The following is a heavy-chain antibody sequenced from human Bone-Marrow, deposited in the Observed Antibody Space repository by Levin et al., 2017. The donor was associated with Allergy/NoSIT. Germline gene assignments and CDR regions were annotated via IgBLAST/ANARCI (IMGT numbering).Heavy chain of an antibody. CDR1: GFIFSANW. CDR2: IRKNGSGT. J-gene: IGHJ5*01. Sequence: GESLKISCAATGFIFSANWMAWVRQAPGKGPEWVAHIRKNGSGTYHVDSVKGRFTISIDNAKNLLFLQLNSLRIEDTAVYYCASGSGWIFGSWGRGTRVTVSS. V-gene: IGHV3-7*01. CDR3: ASGSGWIFGS. D-gene: IGHD6-19*01.